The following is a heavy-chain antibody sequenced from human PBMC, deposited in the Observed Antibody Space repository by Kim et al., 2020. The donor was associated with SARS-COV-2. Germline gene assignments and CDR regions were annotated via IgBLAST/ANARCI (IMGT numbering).Heavy chain of an antibody. CDR1: GYTFTSYA. V-gene: IGHV1-3*01. Sequence: ASVKVSCKASGYTFTSYAMHWVRQAPGQRLEWMGWINAGNGNTKYSQKFQGRVTITRDTSASTAYMELSSLRSEDTAVYYCARDDLNPYSGSYSYFDYWGQGTLVTVSS. CDR2: INAGNGNT. J-gene: IGHJ4*02. D-gene: IGHD1-26*01. CDR3: ARDDLNPYSGSYSYFDY.